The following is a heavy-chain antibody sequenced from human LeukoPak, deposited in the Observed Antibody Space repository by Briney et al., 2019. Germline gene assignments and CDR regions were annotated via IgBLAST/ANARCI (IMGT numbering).Heavy chain of an antibody. V-gene: IGHV1-18*01. J-gene: IGHJ4*02. CDR3: ARDFSYSSSWSTFDY. CDR1: GYTFTSYG. D-gene: IGHD6-13*01. CDR2: ISAYNGNT. Sequence: ASVKVSCKASGYTFTSYGISWVRQAPGQGLEWMGWISAYNGNTNYAQKLQGRVTTTTDTSTSTAYMELRSLRSDDTAVYYCARDFSYSSSWSTFDYWGQGTLVTVS.